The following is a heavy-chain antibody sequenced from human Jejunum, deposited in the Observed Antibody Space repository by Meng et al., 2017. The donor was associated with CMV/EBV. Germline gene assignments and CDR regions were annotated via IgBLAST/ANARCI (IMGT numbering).Heavy chain of an antibody. D-gene: IGHD6-6*01. CDR2: LYSGGIT. CDR3: AREHFISSYYYYAMDV. V-gene: IGHV3-66*02. CDR1: GFTVSSNY. J-gene: IGHJ6*02. Sequence: GFTVSSNYMSWVRQTPGKGLGWVSVLYSGGITYYADSVKGRFTISRDNSKNTLYLQMNSLRAEDTAVYYCAREHFISSYYYYAMDVWGQGTTVTVSS.